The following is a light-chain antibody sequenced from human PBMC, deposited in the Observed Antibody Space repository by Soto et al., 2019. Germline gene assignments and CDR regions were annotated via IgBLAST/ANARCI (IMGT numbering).Light chain of an antibody. CDR1: QDISHY. CDR3: QQYDNLPIT. V-gene: IGKV1-33*01. Sequence: DIQMTQSPSSLSASVGDRVTITCQASQDISHYLNWYQQKPGKAPKLLIYDASNLETVVPSRFSGSGSGTDFTFTIISLQPEDIATYYCQQYDNLPITFGQGTRLEIK. J-gene: IGKJ5*01. CDR2: DAS.